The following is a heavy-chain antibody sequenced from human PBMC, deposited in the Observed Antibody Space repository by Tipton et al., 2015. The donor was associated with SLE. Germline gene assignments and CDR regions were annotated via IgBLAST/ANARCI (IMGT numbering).Heavy chain of an antibody. CDR3: TRDQSLGGRKPHAFDF. Sequence: TLSLTCAISGDSVSSNTAAWNWIRQSPSRGLEWLGRTYYRSKWYNDYAVSVKSRITINPDTSKNQFSLQLNSVTPEDTAVYYCTRDQSLGGRKPHAFDFWGQGTMVTVSS. V-gene: IGHV6-1*01. CDR1: GDSVSSNTAA. D-gene: IGHD3-16*01. J-gene: IGHJ3*01. CDR2: TYYRSKWYN.